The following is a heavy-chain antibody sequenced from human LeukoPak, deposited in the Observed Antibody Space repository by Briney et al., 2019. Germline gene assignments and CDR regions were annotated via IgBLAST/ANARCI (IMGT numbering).Heavy chain of an antibody. V-gene: IGHV3-9*01. Sequence: GGSLRLSCAASGFIFDDYAMHWVRQAPGKGLEWVSGISWNSGSIAYADSVKGRFTISRDNAKYSLYLQMNSLRAEDTALYYCAKDFGRSAYDRPFDYWGQGTLVTVSS. CDR2: ISWNSGSI. CDR1: GFIFDDYA. CDR3: AKDFGRSAYDRPFDY. D-gene: IGHD5-12*01. J-gene: IGHJ4*02.